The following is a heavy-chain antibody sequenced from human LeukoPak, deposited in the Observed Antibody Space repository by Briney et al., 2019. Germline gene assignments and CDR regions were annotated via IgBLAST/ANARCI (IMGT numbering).Heavy chain of an antibody. CDR1: GGSINAYY. J-gene: IGHJ4*02. CDR3: ARVGAGVAARPTLDY. Sequence: SETLSLTCTVSGGSINAYYWSWVRRSPGKGLEWIGYVHYGGSTNYNPSLKSRVTISVDTSKNQFSLKLSSVTAADTAVYYCARVGAGVAARPTLDYWGQGTLVTVSS. CDR2: VHYGGST. V-gene: IGHV4-59*12. D-gene: IGHD6-6*01.